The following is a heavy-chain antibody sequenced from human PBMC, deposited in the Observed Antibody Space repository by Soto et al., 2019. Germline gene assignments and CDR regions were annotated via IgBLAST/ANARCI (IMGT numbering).Heavy chain of an antibody. D-gene: IGHD6-13*01. CDR2: IIPILGIA. J-gene: IGHJ4*02. Sequence: QVQLVQSGAEVKKPGSSVKVSCKASGGTFSSYNISWVRQAPGQGLEWMGRIIPILGIANYAQKFQGRVTITADKSTSTAYMELSSLRSEDTAVYYCASGISSWEKRSLRYWGQGTLVTVSS. V-gene: IGHV1-69*02. CDR1: GGTFSSYN. CDR3: ASGISSWEKRSLRY.